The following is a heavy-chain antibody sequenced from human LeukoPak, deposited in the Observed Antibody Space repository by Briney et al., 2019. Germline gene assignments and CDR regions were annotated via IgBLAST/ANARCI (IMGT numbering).Heavy chain of an antibody. V-gene: IGHV4-34*01. CDR1: GGSFSGYY. J-gene: IGHJ4*02. D-gene: IGHD3-22*01. CDR3: ARGDTMIVIDY. CDR2: INHSGST. Sequence: SETLSLTCAVYGGSFSGYYWSWIRQPSGKGLEWIGEINHSGSTNYNPSLKSRVTISVDTSKNQFSLKLSSVTAADTAVYYCARGDTMIVIDYWGQRTLVTVSS.